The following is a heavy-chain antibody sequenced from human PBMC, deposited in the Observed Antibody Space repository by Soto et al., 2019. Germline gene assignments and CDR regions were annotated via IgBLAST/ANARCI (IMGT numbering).Heavy chain of an antibody. CDR3: ARGNDDGPSGSHGNFQH. J-gene: IGHJ1*01. CDR2: ISGYTGNT. CDR1: GYTFSTYG. Sequence: QVQLVQSGTEVEKPGASVKVSCKASGYTFSTYGINWVRQAPGQGLEWMGWISGYTGNTNYAQKLQGRVTMTTDTSTSTAYMELRSLRSDDTAVYFCARGNDDGPSGSHGNFQHWGQGTLVTVSS. D-gene: IGHD1-26*01. V-gene: IGHV1-18*01.